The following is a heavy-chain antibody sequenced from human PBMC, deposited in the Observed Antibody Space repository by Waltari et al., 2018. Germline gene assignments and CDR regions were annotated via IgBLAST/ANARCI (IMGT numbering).Heavy chain of an antibody. CDR1: GFTFSSYA. J-gene: IGHJ6*02. D-gene: IGHD6-6*01. CDR3: AREGSIAARHYYYYGMDV. Sequence: QVQLVESGGGVVQPGRSLRLSCAASGFTFSSYAMHWVRQAPGKGLEWVAVIPYDGSNKSYADSVKGRFTISRDNSKNTLYLQMNSLRAEDTAVYYCAREGSIAARHYYYYGMDVWGQGTTVTVSS. V-gene: IGHV3-30*01. CDR2: IPYDGSNK.